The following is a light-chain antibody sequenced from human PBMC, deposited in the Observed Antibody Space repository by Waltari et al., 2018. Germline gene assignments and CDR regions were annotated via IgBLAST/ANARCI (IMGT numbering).Light chain of an antibody. CDR2: DVT. CDR3: SSYTPTSFWV. V-gene: IGLV2-11*01. CDR1: RSDVGVDGF. J-gene: IGLJ3*02. Sequence: QSAPTQPRSVSGSSGQSVTISCSGSRSDVGVDGFISWYQHHPDKAPKLIIYDVTKRPSGVPDRFAGSKSGNTASLAISGLQADDEADYYCSSYTPTSFWVFGGGTKLTVL.